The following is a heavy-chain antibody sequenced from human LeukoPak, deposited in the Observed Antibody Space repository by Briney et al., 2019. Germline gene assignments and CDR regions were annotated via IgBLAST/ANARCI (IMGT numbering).Heavy chain of an antibody. CDR3: ARDGRAYGSGSYEFDY. Sequence: SETLSLTCTVSGGSISSYYWSWIRHPPGKGLEWIGYIYYSGSTNYNPSLKSRVTISVDTSKNQFSLKLSSVTAADTAVYYCARDGRAYGSGSYEFDYWGQGTLVTVSS. CDR1: GGSISSYY. D-gene: IGHD3-10*01. CDR2: IYYSGST. J-gene: IGHJ4*02. V-gene: IGHV4-59*01.